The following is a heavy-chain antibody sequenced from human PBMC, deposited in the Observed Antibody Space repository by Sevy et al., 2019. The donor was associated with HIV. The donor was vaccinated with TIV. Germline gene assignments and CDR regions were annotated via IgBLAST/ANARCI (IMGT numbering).Heavy chain of an antibody. CDR1: GFTFSDYY. CDR2: ISSSGSNI. Sequence: GGSLRLSCAASGFTFSDYYMSWIRQAPGKGLEWVSYISSSGSNIYYADSVKGRFTISRDNAKNSVYLQMNSLRAEDTAVYYCARVRQYDYVWGSYRPSYWYFDLWGRGTLVTVSS. J-gene: IGHJ2*01. D-gene: IGHD3-16*02. CDR3: ARVRQYDYVWGSYRPSYWYFDL. V-gene: IGHV3-11*01.